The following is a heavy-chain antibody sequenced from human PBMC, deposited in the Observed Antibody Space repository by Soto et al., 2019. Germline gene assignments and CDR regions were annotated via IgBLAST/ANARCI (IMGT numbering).Heavy chain of an antibody. CDR2: IYYSGST. CDR3: ARGRNCDFGSGYQTYGMDV. D-gene: IGHD3-3*01. V-gene: IGHV4-61*01. CDR1: GGSVSSGSYY. J-gene: IGHJ6*02. Sequence: QVQLQASGPGLVKPSETLSLTCTVSGGSVSSGSYYWSWIRQPPGKGLEWIGYIYYSGSTHYNPSLQSRVTISVDPAKNQLSLKLCSVTAADTAVYYCARGRNCDFGSGYQTYGMDVWGQGTTVTFSS.